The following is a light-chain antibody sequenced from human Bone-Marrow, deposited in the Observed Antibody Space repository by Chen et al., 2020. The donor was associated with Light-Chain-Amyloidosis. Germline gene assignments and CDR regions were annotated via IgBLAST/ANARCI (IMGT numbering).Light chain of an antibody. CDR2: DDS. J-gene: IGLJ3*02. Sequence: SYVLTQPSSVSVAPAQTATIACGGNNIGSTSVHWYQQTPGQAPLLVVYDDSDRPSGIPERWSGSNSGNTATRTIRRVEAGDEADYYCQVWDRGSDRPVFGGGTKLTVL. V-gene: IGLV3-21*02. CDR1: NIGSTS. CDR3: QVWDRGSDRPV.